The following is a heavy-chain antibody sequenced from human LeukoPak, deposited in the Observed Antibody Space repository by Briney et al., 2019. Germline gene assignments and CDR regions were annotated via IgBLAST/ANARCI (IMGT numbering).Heavy chain of an antibody. V-gene: IGHV3-30-3*02. CDR2: ILYDGNNK. J-gene: IGHJ4*02. Sequence: QTGGSLRLSCAASGFTFSRYAMHWVRQSPGKGLECVAVILYDGNNKYYADSVKGRFTISRDNSKNTVYLQMSSLRAEDTAVYYCAKQGGGSYYVLFPGRDYWGQGTLVTVSS. CDR1: GFTFSRYA. D-gene: IGHD1-26*01. CDR3: AKQGGGSYYVLFPGRDY.